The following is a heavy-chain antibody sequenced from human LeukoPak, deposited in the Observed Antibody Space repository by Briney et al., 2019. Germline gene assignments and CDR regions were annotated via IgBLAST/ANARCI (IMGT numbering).Heavy chain of an antibody. D-gene: IGHD4-17*01. V-gene: IGHV3-21*01. CDR1: GFTFSSYN. J-gene: IGHJ4*02. Sequence: GGSLRLSCAASGFTFSSYNMNWVRQSPGKGLEWVASTDTTSQYIFYPDSVKGRFTISRDNAKNSLYLQMNSLRAEDTAVYYCARAPQGDYGDYDETRFDYWGQGTLVTVSS. CDR2: TDTTSQYI. CDR3: ARAPQGDYGDYDETRFDY.